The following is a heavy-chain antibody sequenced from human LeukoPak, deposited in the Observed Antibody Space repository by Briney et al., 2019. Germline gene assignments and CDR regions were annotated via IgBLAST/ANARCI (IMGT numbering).Heavy chain of an antibody. CDR2: ISYDGSNK. V-gene: IGHV3-30-3*02. CDR3: AKHSLKTGYSSGRIWDY. CDR1: GFTFSSYG. J-gene: IGHJ4*02. Sequence: GGSLRLSCAASGFTFSSYGMHWVRQAPGKGLEWVAVISYDGSNKYYADSVKGRFTISRDNSKNTLYLQMNSLRAEDSALYYCAKHSLKTGYSSGRIWDYWGQGTLVTVSS. D-gene: IGHD6-19*01.